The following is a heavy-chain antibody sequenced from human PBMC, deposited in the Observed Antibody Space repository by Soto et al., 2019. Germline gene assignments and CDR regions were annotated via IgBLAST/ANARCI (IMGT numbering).Heavy chain of an antibody. D-gene: IGHD4-17*01. CDR2: IYYSGST. Sequence: QLQLQESGPGLVKPSETLSLTCTVYGGSISIRHYYWGWIRQPPGKALEWIGSIYYSGSTYYNPSLKSRVTIFVDRSRSQCSLKLSSVTAADTAVYFFVRSVGDYVRYFDPWGQGTLVTVTS. CDR3: VRSVGDYVRYFDP. V-gene: IGHV4-39*01. J-gene: IGHJ4*02. CDR1: GGSISIRHYY.